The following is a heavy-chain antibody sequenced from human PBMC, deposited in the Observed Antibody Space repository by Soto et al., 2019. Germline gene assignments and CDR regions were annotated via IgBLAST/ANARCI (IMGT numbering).Heavy chain of an antibody. D-gene: IGHD3-10*01. CDR3: ARDLDGSGSYFTNY. Sequence: ASVKVSCKTSGYTFSSIGISWVRQAPGQGLEWMGWISPHKGDTYYAQRLQGRVTMTTDTSTSTAYMELRSLRSDDTAVYFCARDLDGSGSYFTNYWGQGTLVTAPQ. CDR2: ISPHKGDT. CDR1: GYTFSSIG. J-gene: IGHJ4*02. V-gene: IGHV1-18*01.